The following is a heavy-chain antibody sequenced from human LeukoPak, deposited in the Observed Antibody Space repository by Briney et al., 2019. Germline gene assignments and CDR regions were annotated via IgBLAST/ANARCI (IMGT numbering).Heavy chain of an antibody. V-gene: IGHV3-30*04. CDR2: ISYDGSNK. CDR3: ARGHDILTGYLESHFDY. J-gene: IGHJ4*02. CDR1: GITFSSYA. D-gene: IGHD3-9*01. Sequence: PGGSLRLSCAASGITFSSYAMHWVRQAPGKGLEWVAVISYDGSNKYYADSVKGRFTISRDNSKNTLYLQMNSLRAEDTAVYYCARGHDILTGYLESHFDYWGQGTLVTVSS.